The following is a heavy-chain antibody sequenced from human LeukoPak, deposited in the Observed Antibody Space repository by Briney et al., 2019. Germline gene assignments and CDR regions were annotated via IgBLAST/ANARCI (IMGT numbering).Heavy chain of an antibody. CDR3: ARDGYYDSSGYRRNYYFDY. J-gene: IGHJ4*02. Sequence: ASVKVSCKASGYTFTSYDINWVRQATGQGLEWMGWMNPNSGNTGYAQKFQGRVTITRNTSISTAYMELSSLRSEDTAVYYCARDGYYDSSGYRRNYYFDYWGQGTLVTVSS. CDR2: MNPNSGNT. D-gene: IGHD3-22*01. V-gene: IGHV1-8*03. CDR1: GYTFTSYD.